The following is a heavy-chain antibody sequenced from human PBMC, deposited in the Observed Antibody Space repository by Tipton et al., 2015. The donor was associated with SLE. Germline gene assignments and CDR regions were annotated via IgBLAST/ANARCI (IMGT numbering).Heavy chain of an antibody. J-gene: IGHJ4*02. CDR2: IYHSGTT. V-gene: IGHV4-38-2*02. CDR1: GYFISTDHH. D-gene: IGHD5-24*01. CDR3: ARERRDGTNYIDY. Sequence: TLSLTCTVSGYFISTDHHWGWIRQSPGKGLEWIGTIYHSGTTYYNPPLESRVTIGVDTSKNQFSLKLNSVTAADTGIYYCARERRDGTNYIDYWGQGTLVTVSA.